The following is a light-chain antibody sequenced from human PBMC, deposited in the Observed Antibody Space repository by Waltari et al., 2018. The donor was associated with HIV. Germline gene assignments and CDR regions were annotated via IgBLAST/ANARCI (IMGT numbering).Light chain of an antibody. Sequence: SSELTQDPAVFVALGQTIRITCQGDNLRNYFASWYQRRPGQAPLLVIYGAGNRTSGIPDRFSGSSSGNTAALTITGAQAEDEADYFCNSRDYSGRRYVFGPGTRVSVL. CDR2: GAG. J-gene: IGLJ1*01. CDR1: NLRNYF. CDR3: NSRDYSGRRYV. V-gene: IGLV3-19*01.